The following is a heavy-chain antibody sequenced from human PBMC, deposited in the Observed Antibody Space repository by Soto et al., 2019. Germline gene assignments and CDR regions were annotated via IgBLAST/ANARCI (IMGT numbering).Heavy chain of an antibody. CDR1: GFTFSSYE. J-gene: IGHJ5*02. V-gene: IGHV3-48*03. Sequence: GGSLRLSCAASGFTFSSYEMNWVRQAPGKGLEWVSYISSSGSTIYYADPVKGRFTISRDNAKNSLYLQMNSLRAEDTAVYYCAREGCSGGSCYPPGDWFDPWGQGTLVTVSS. D-gene: IGHD2-15*01. CDR3: AREGCSGGSCYPPGDWFDP. CDR2: ISSSGSTI.